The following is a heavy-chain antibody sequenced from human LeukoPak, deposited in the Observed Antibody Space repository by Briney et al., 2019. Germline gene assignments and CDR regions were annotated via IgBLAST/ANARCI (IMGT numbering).Heavy chain of an antibody. CDR1: GITFDDYA. CDR3: AKVNSRYNYGYFDS. J-gene: IGHJ4*02. D-gene: IGHD5-18*01. Sequence: GGSLRLSCAASGITFDDYAMHWVRQAPGKGLEWVSGISWNSGTIGYADSVKGRFTISRDNAKNSLYLQMNSLRAEDTALYYCAKVNSRYNYGYFDSWGQGTLVTVSS. CDR2: ISWNSGTI. V-gene: IGHV3-9*01.